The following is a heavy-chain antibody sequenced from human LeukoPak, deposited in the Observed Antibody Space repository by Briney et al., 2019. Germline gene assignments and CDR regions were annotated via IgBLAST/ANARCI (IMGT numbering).Heavy chain of an antibody. CDR1: GGTFSTNG. D-gene: IGHD6-6*01. CDR2: ISAYNGNT. V-gene: IGHV1-18*01. J-gene: IGHJ5*02. CDR3: ARDLIAARPGWFDP. Sequence: ASVKVSCKATGGTFSTNGISWVRQAPGQGLEWMGWISAYNGNTNYAQNLQGRVTLTTDTSASTAYMELRSLRSDDTAVYYCARDLIAARPGWFDPWGQGTLVIVSS.